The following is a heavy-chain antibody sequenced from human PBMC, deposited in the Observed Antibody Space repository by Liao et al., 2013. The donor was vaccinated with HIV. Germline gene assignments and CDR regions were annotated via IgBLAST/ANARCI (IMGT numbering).Heavy chain of an antibody. Sequence: QVQLQESGPRLVKASETLSLNCSISGASISGYHWNWLRQPVGKGLEWIGLIYTSGLMYTTETTNYNPSLQSRVTMAVDTSLNQFSLKMTAVTVADTAIYYCARGPDVGTFGGWFAPWGQGTLVTVSS. V-gene: IGHV4-4*07. D-gene: IGHD3-10*01. CDR3: ARGPDVGTFGGWFAP. CDR2: IYTSGLMYTTETT. CDR1: GASISGYH. J-gene: IGHJ5*02.